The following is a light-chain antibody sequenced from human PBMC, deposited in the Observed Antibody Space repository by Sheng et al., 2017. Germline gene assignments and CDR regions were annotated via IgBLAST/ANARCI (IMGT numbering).Light chain of an antibody. J-gene: IGKJ3*01. CDR3: QQYGGLPFT. CDR2: GAS. CDR1: QSVSSNY. V-gene: IGKV3-20*01. Sequence: EIVLTQSPDTLSLSPGERVTLSCRASQSVSSNYLAWYQQRPGQAPRLLIYGASSRTTGIPDRFSGSGSGTDFTLTISRLEPEDFAVYYCQQYGGLPFTFGPGTKVDIK.